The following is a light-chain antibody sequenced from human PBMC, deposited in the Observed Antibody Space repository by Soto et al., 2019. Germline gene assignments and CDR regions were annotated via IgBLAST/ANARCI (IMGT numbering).Light chain of an antibody. J-gene: IGLJ2*01. CDR3: GSYTSSSTV. V-gene: IGLV2-14*01. CDR1: SSDVGGYNY. CDR2: DVS. Sequence: QYALTQPASVSGSPGQSITIYCTGTSSDVGGYNYVSWDQQHPGKAPKLMIYDVSNRPSGVSNRFSGSKSGNTASLTISGLQAEDEADYYCGSYTSSSTVFGGGTTLTVL.